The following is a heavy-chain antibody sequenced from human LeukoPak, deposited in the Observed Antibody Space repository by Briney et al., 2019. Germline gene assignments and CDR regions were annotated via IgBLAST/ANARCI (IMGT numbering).Heavy chain of an antibody. CDR1: GYTFTGYY. V-gene: IGHV1-2*02. CDR3: ARGGSGSGYLYYFDY. D-gene: IGHD3-10*01. Sequence: GASVKVSCKASGYTFTGYYMHWVRQAPGQGLEWMGWINPNSGGTNYAQKFQGRVTMTRDTSISTAYMELSRLRSDDTAVYYCARGGSGSGYLYYFDYWGQGTPVSVPS. CDR2: INPNSGGT. J-gene: IGHJ4*02.